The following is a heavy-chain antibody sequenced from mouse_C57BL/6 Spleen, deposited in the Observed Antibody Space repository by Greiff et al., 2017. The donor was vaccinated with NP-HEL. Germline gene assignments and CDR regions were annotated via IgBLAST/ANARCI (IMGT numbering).Heavy chain of an antibody. CDR2: ISSGGSYT. CDR3: ASPNWDVRFAY. V-gene: IGHV5-6*02. CDR1: GFTFSSYG. Sequence: DVKLVESGGDLVKPGGSLKLSCAASGFTFSSYGMSWVRQTPDKRLEWVATISSGGSYTYYPDSVKGRFTISRDNAKNTLYLQMSSLKSEDTAMYYCASPNWDVRFAYWGQGTLVTVSA. J-gene: IGHJ3*01. D-gene: IGHD4-1*01.